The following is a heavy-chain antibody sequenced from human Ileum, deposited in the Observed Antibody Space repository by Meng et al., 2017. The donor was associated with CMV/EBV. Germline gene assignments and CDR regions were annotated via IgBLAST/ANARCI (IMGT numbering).Heavy chain of an antibody. CDR3: ARGQDNHKGGVH. J-gene: IGHJ4*02. CDR2: IHPSGST. D-gene: IGHD1-14*01. V-gene: IGHV4-34*01. Sequence: GAGVLKPSETLSLTCDVYDASFSDFYWSWTRHLPGKGLEWIGEIHPSGSTHYNPSLESRVSISVHMSNNQFSLKVSSVTAADTAVYYCARGQDNHKGGVHWGQGTLVTVSS. CDR1: DASFSDFY.